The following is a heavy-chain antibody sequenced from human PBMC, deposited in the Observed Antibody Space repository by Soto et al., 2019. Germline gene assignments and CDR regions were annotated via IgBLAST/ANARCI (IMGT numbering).Heavy chain of an antibody. J-gene: IGHJ6*03. CDR1: GFTFSNYW. CDR2: INSDGSVS. CDR3: ARGDCVGGTCYSLAGSFYYYMDV. D-gene: IGHD2-15*01. V-gene: IGHV3-74*01. Sequence: EVNLVESGGGLVQPGGSLRLSCAASGFTFSNYWMYWVRQAPGKGLVWVSRINSDGSVSSYADSVKGRLTISRDNVKNTLYLQMNSLRAEDTAVYYCARGDCVGGTCYSLAGSFYYYMDVWGKGTTVTVFS.